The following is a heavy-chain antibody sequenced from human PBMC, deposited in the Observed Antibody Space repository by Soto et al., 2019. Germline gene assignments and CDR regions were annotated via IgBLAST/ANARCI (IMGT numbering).Heavy chain of an antibody. J-gene: IGHJ5*02. CDR1: GGSFSGYY. Sequence: PSETLSLTCAVYGGSFSGYYWSWIRQPPGKGLEWIGEINHSGSTNYNPSLKSRVTISVDTSKNQFSLKLSSVTAADTAVYYCARGDCSSTSCQYNWFDPWGQGTLVTVSS. CDR3: ARGDCSSTSCQYNWFDP. V-gene: IGHV4-34*01. CDR2: INHSGST. D-gene: IGHD2-2*01.